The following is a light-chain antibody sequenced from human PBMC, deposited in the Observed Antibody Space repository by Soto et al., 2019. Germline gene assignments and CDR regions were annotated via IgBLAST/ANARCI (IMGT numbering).Light chain of an antibody. CDR3: CSYAGHSTFV. J-gene: IGLJ1*01. Sequence: QSVLTQPASVSGSPGQSITISCTGTSSDVGGYNLVSWYQQHPGKAPKVVIYDGNKRPSGISYRFSASKSGNTASLTISGLRTEDEADYYCCSYAGHSTFVFGSGTKV. V-gene: IGLV2-23*03. CDR1: SSDVGGYNL. CDR2: DGN.